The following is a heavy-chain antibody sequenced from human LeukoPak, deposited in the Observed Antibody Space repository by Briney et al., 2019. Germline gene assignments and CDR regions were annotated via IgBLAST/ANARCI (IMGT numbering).Heavy chain of an antibody. CDR2: IYYSGST. CDR3: AGQGDSSGYAIDY. J-gene: IGHJ4*02. D-gene: IGHD3-22*01. CDR1: GGSISSSSYY. V-gene: IGHV4-39*01. Sequence: SETLSLTCIVSGGSISSSSYYWGWIRQPPGKGLEWIGSIYYSGSTYYNPSLKSRVTISVDTSKNQFSLKLSSVTAADTAVYYCAGQGDSSGYAIDYWGQGTLVTVSS.